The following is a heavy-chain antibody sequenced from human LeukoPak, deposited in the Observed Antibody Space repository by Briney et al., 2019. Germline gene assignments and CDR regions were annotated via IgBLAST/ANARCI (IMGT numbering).Heavy chain of an antibody. CDR1: DGSISTYY. CDR3: ARSGTSAGSALFISAYYYYGLDV. J-gene: IGHJ6*02. Sequence: SETLSLTCTVSDGSISTYYWTWIRQPPGEGLEWIEYIDYSGTTNYHPSLRSRVTISVDTSKNQVSLKLSSVTAADTAVYYCARSGTSAGSALFISAYYYYGLDVWGQGTAVTVSS. V-gene: IGHV4-59*01. D-gene: IGHD6-13*01. CDR2: IDYSGTT.